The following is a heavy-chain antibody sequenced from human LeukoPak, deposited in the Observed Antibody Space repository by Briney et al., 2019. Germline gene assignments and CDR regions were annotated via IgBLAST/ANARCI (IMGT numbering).Heavy chain of an antibody. CDR3: ARGRRIGRYYYYYDMDV. CDR1: GGSFSDFF. V-gene: IGHV4-34*01. D-gene: IGHD2-15*01. CDR2: IHHSGGT. Sequence: PSETLSLTCAVYGGSFSDFFWSWIRQPPGKGLEWIGEIHHSGGTNYNSSLKSRVIISVDTSKNQFSLKLKSVTAADTAVYYCARGRRIGRYYYYYDMDVWGIGTTVTVSS. J-gene: IGHJ6*03.